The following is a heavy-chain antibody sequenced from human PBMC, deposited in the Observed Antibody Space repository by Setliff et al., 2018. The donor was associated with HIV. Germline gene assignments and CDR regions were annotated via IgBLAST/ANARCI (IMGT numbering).Heavy chain of an antibody. Sequence: KASETLSLTCAVYGGSFSGYYWSWIRQPPGKGLEWIGEINHSGSTNYNPSLKSRVTISVDTSKNQFSLKLSSVTAADTAVYYCARVRTNWDYDFWSGHISSDYFDYWGQGTLVTVSS. CDR2: INHSGST. D-gene: IGHD3-3*01. CDR1: GGSFSGYY. J-gene: IGHJ4*02. CDR3: ARVRTNWDYDFWSGHISSDYFDY. V-gene: IGHV4-34*01.